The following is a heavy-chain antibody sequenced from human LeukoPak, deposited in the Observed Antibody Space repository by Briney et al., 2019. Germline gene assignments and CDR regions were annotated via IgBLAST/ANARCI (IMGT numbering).Heavy chain of an antibody. Sequence: GASVKASCKASGYTFTGYYMHWVRQAPGQGLEWMGWINPNSGGTNYAQKFQGWVTMTRDTSISTAYMELSRLRSDDTAVYYCARDVYYGSGSYYWDYWGQGTLVTVSS. CDR1: GYTFTGYY. J-gene: IGHJ4*02. CDR3: ARDVYYGSGSYYWDY. V-gene: IGHV1-2*04. D-gene: IGHD3-10*01. CDR2: INPNSGGT.